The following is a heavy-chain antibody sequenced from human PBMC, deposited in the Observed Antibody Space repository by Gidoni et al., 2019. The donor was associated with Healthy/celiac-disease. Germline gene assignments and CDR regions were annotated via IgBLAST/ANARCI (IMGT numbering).Heavy chain of an antibody. Sequence: QVQLLASGGGVVQPGRSLRLSFAASGFTFRSYAMHWVRQAPGKGLECVAVISYDGSNKYYADSVKGRFTISRDNSKNTLYLQMNSLRAEDTAVYYCARGMDDSSGYYFDYWGQGTLVTVSS. CDR3: ARGMDDSSGYYFDY. CDR1: GFTFRSYA. D-gene: IGHD3-22*01. J-gene: IGHJ4*02. V-gene: IGHV3-30-3*01. CDR2: ISYDGSNK.